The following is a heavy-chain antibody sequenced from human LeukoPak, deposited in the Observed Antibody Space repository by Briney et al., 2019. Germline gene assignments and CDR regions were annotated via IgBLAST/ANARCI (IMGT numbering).Heavy chain of an antibody. CDR3: ARVKVGYGSGSVVPNYFDY. Sequence: SVKVSCKAFGYTFTGYWMHWVRQAPGQGLEWMGGIIPIFGTANYAQKFQGRVTITADKSTSTAYMELRSLRSDDTAVYYCARVKVGYGSGSVVPNYFDYWGQGTLVTVSS. J-gene: IGHJ4*02. CDR1: GYTFTGYW. D-gene: IGHD3-10*01. V-gene: IGHV1-69*06. CDR2: IIPIFGTA.